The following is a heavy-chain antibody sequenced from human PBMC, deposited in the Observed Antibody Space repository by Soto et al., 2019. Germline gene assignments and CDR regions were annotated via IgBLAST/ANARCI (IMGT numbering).Heavy chain of an antibody. CDR3: AGDTEPTSGGIDY. Sequence: QVQLQESGPGLVRPSQTLSLTCTVSGASVSSGDYYWTWVRQRPGKGLEWIGDIYYTGGTKNNPSLKNRLTISLDTSKNQFSLKLNSVTAADTAVYYGAGDTEPTSGGIDYWGQGNLVSVSS. CDR2: IYYTGGT. J-gene: IGHJ4*02. V-gene: IGHV4-31*03. D-gene: IGHD3-16*01. CDR1: GASVSSGDYY.